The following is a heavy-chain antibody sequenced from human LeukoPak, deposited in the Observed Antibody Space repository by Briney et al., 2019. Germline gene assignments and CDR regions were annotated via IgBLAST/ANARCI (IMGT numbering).Heavy chain of an antibody. D-gene: IGHD3-22*01. Sequence: PSGTLSLTCAVSGGSISSSNWWSWVRQPPGKGLEWIGSIYYSGSTYYNPSLKSRVTISVDTSKNQFSLKLSSVTAADTAVYYCARDLYDSSGGDAFDIWGQGTMVTVSS. CDR3: ARDLYDSSGGDAFDI. V-gene: IGHV4-4*02. CDR2: IYYSGST. J-gene: IGHJ3*02. CDR1: GGSISSSNW.